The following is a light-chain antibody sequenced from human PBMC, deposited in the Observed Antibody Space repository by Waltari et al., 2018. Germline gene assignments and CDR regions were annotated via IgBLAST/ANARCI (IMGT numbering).Light chain of an antibody. CDR2: AES. CDR1: SSDGGSYNL. V-gene: IGLV2-23*01. J-gene: IGLJ2*01. Sequence: QSALTQPASVSGSPGQSITISCTGTSSDGGSYNLVSWYQQHPGRAPQLMIYAESKRPSGVSVRFSGSKSGNTASLTISGLQAEDEADYYCSSYAGFNTVVFGGGTKLTVL. CDR3: SSYAGFNTVV.